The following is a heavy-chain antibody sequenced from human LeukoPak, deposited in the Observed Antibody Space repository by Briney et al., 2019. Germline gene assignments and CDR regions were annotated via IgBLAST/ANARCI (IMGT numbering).Heavy chain of an antibody. J-gene: IGHJ5*02. CDR2: IYYSGST. V-gene: IGHV4-59*08. CDR1: GGSISSYY. D-gene: IGHD3-22*01. CDR3: ARLLSSGYYYGPKDWFDP. Sequence: SETLSLTCTVSGGSISSYYWSWIRQPPGKGLEWIGYIYYSGSTNYNPSLKSRVTISVDTSKNQFSLKLSSVTAADTAVYYCARLLSSGYYYGPKDWFDPWGQGTLVTVSS.